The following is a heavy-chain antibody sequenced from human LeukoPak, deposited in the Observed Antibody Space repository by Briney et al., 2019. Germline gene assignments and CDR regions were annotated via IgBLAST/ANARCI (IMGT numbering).Heavy chain of an antibody. J-gene: IGHJ4*02. CDR1: GYTFTSYG. V-gene: IGHV1-18*01. CDR2: ISAYNGNT. Sequence: ASVKVSCKASGYTFTSYGISWVRQAPGQGLEWMGWISAYNGNTNYAQKLQGRVTMTTDTSTSTAYMELRSLRSDDTAVYYCARDGAAYGDYVYGAVDYWGQGTLVTVSS. CDR3: ARDGAAYGDYVYGAVDY. D-gene: IGHD4-17*01.